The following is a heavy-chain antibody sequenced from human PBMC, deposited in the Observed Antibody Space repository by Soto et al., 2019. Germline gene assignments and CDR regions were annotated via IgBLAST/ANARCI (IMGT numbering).Heavy chain of an antibody. CDR2: IYPGDSDT. CDR1: GYRFTSYW. J-gene: IGHJ5*02. V-gene: IGHV5-51*01. Sequence: GESLKISCKGSGYRFTSYWIGWVRQMPGKGLEWVGIIYPGDSDTQYSPSFHGHVTISADKSISTVYLQWNSLQASDTGIYYSATRIAHKEPSTSRPSSPWLDPWGQGTLVTVSS. CDR3: ATRIAHKEPSTSRPSSPWLDP. D-gene: IGHD1-1*01.